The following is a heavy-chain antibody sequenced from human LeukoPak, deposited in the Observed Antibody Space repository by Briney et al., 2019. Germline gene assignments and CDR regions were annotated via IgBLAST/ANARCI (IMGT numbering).Heavy chain of an antibody. D-gene: IGHD1-26*01. CDR2: ISDSGEST. CDR1: GFTFSSYA. J-gene: IGHJ4*02. Sequence: GGSLRLSCAASGFTFSSYAMSWVRQAPGKGLEWVSTISDSGESTYYTDSVKGRFTISRDNSENTVYLQMDSLRADDTAVYFCAKNSGTYFYWGQGTRVTVSS. CDR3: AKNSGTYFY. V-gene: IGHV3-23*01.